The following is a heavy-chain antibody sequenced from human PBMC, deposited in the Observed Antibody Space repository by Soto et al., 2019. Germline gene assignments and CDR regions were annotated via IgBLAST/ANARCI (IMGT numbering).Heavy chain of an antibody. V-gene: IGHV3-21*01. CDR3: ARDFVVVVPAAVSFGENWFDP. CDR2: ISSSSSYI. D-gene: IGHD2-2*01. CDR1: GFTFSSYS. Sequence: GGSLRLSCAASGFTFSSYSMNWVRQAPGKGLEWVSSISSSSSYIYYADSVKGRFTISRDNAKNSLYLQMNSLRAEDTAVYYCARDFVVVVPAAVSFGENWFDPWGQGTLVTVSS. J-gene: IGHJ5*02.